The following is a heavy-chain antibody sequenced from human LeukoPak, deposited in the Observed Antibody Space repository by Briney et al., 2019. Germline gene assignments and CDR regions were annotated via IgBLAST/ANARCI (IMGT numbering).Heavy chain of an antibody. CDR1: GGSFSGYY. Sequence: TASETLSLTCAVYGGSFSGYYWSWIRQPPGKGLEWIGEINHSGSTNYNPSLKSRVTISVDTSKNQFSLKLSSVTAADTAEYYCARGGQYYYGSGLNWFDPWGQGTLVTVSS. CDR2: INHSGST. CDR3: ARGGQYYYGSGLNWFDP. V-gene: IGHV4-34*01. D-gene: IGHD3-10*01. J-gene: IGHJ5*02.